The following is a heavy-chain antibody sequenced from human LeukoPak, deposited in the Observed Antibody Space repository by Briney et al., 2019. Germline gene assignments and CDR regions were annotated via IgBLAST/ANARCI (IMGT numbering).Heavy chain of an antibody. D-gene: IGHD3-10*01. J-gene: IGHJ4*02. V-gene: IGHV4-34*01. CDR1: GGSFSGYY. CDR2: INHSGST. Sequence: PSETLSLTCAVYGGSFSGYYWSWICQPPGKGLEWIGEINHSGSTNYNPSLKSRVTISVDTSKNQFSLKLSSVTAADTAVYYCARGGGVRGHYFDYWGQGTLVTVSS. CDR3: ARGGGVRGHYFDY.